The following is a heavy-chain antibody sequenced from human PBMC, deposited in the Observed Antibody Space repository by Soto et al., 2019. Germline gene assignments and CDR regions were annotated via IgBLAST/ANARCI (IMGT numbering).Heavy chain of an antibody. CDR1: GGSFSGYY. CDR2: INHSGST. D-gene: IGHD6-13*01. V-gene: IGHV4-34*01. Sequence: LSLAIAVYGGSFSGYYWSWIRQPPGKGLEWIGEINHSGSTNYNPSLKSRVTISVDTSKNQSSLKLSSVTAADTAVYYCASRPGIAAAVIDYWGQGTLVTVSS. CDR3: ASRPGIAAAVIDY. J-gene: IGHJ4*02.